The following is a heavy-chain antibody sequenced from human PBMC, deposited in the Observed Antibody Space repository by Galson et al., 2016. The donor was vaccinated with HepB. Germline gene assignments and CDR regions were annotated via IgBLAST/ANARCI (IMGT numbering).Heavy chain of an antibody. J-gene: IGHJ6*02. Sequence: SLRLSCAASGFTFRNAYMSWVRQAPGKGLEWVGRIKSQTDGGTTAYDAPVKGRFNISRDDSKNTLYLQMNSLKIEDTAVYYCTTDRRVEPTGYYYGMDVWGHGTTVTVSS. V-gene: IGHV3-15*01. CDR1: GFTFRNAY. CDR3: TTDRRVEPTGYYYGMDV. D-gene: IGHD1-26*01. CDR2: IKSQTDGGTT.